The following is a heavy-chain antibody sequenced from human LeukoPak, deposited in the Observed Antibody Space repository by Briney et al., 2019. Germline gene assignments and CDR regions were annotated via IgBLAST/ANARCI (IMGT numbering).Heavy chain of an antibody. D-gene: IGHD3-16*01. CDR3: TTDLEIIMLGGVIVY. J-gene: IGHJ4*02. V-gene: IGHV3-15*01. CDR2: IKSKGDGETT. CDR1: GFTFTNAW. Sequence: GGSLRLSCAASGFTFTNAWMSWVRQAPGKGLEWVGRIKSKGDGETTDYAAPMKGRFTMSRDDSKATLYLQMNSLKAEDTAVYYCTTDLEIIMLGGVIVYGGRGALVTVSS.